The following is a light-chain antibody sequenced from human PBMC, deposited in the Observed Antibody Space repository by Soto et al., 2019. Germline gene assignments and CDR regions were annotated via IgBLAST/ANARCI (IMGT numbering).Light chain of an antibody. CDR3: CSYAGTSTYV. CDR1: SSDVGSDNL. V-gene: IGLV2-23*02. J-gene: IGLJ1*01. Sequence: QSALTQPASVSGSPGQSITISCTGTSSDVGSDNLVSWYQQHPGKAPKFMIYEVSERPSGVSNRFSGSKAGNTASLTISGLQAEDEAYYYCCSYAGTSTYVFGTGTKLTVL. CDR2: EVS.